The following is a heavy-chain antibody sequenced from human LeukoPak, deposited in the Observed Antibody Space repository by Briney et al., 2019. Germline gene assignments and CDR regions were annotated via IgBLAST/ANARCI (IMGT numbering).Heavy chain of an antibody. CDR2: MNPNSGNT. CDR3: ARGPLIAVAAKDY. CDR1: GYTFTSYD. V-gene: IGHV1-8*01. J-gene: IGHJ4*02. Sequence: ASVKVSRKASGYTFTSYDINWVRQATGQGLEWMGWMNPNSGNTGYAQKFQGRVTMTRNTSISTAYMELSSLRSEDTAVYYCARGPLIAVAAKDYWGQGTLVTVSS. D-gene: IGHD6-19*01.